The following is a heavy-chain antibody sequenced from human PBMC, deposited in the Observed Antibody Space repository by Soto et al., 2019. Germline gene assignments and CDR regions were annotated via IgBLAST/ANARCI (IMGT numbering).Heavy chain of an antibody. D-gene: IGHD3-22*01. CDR1: GYTFTTYD. CDR2: ISAYNGNT. CDR3: AGVIGYYYHMDV. Sequence: QVQLVQSGGEVKKPGASVKVSCKASGYTFTTYDLSWVRQAPGQGREWMGWISAYNGNTNYAQNLQGRVTMTTVTSTSTAYMELRSLRSDDTAVYYCAGVIGYYYHMDVWGQGTTVTVSS. V-gene: IGHV1-18*01. J-gene: IGHJ6*02.